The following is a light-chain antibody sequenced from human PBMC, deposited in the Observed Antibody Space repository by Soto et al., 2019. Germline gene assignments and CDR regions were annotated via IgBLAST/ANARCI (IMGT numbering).Light chain of an antibody. CDR1: QSVSSN. CDR3: QQYNNWPFPSWT. CDR2: GAS. J-gene: IGKJ1*01. Sequence: EIVMTQSPATLSVSPGERATLSCRASQSVSSNLAWYQQKPGQAPRLLIYGASTRATGIPARFSGSGSGPEFALTFTCLQSEDFAVYCCQQYNNWPFPSWTFGQGTKVEIK. V-gene: IGKV3-15*01.